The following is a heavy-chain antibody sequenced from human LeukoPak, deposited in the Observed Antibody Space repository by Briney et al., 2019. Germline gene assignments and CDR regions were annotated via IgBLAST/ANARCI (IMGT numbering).Heavy chain of an antibody. D-gene: IGHD6-13*01. J-gene: IGHJ6*02. V-gene: IGHV3-53*01. CDR3: ARGVAAVWYGLDV. CDR2: IYSGGST. Sequence: PGGSLRLSCAASGFTVNSNLMSWVRQAPGKGLEWVSVIYSGGSTHYADSVKGRFTISRDNSKNTVHLEMNSMRVEDTALYYCARGVAAVWYGLDVWGQGTTVTISS. CDR1: GFTVNSNL.